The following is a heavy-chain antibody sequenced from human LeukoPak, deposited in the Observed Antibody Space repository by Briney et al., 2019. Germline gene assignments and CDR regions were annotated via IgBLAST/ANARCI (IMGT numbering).Heavy chain of an antibody. Sequence: GGSLRLSCAASGFTFSSYSMNWVRQAPGKGLEWVSYISSSSSTIYYADSVKGRFTISRDNSKNTLYLQMNSLRAEDTAVYYCARDLDLYYFDYWGQGTLVTVSS. CDR2: ISSSSSTI. J-gene: IGHJ4*02. D-gene: IGHD1-7*01. CDR1: GFTFSSYS. V-gene: IGHV3-48*01. CDR3: ARDLDLYYFDY.